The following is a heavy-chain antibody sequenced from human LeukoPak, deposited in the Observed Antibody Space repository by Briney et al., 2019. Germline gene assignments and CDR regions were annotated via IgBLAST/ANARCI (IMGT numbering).Heavy chain of an antibody. J-gene: IGHJ4*02. CDR3: ARSPPSGSDFDY. V-gene: IGHV3-30*01. CDR1: GFTFSSYA. Sequence: GGSLRLSCAASGFTFSSYAMHWVRQAPGEGLEWVAVISYDGSNKYYADSVKGRFTISRDNSKNTLYLQMNSLRAEDTAVYYCARSPPSGSDFDYWGQGTLVTVSS. CDR2: ISYDGSNK. D-gene: IGHD3-22*01.